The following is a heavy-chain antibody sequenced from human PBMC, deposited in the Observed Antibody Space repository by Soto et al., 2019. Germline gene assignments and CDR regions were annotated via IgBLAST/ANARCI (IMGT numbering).Heavy chain of an antibody. V-gene: IGHV3-30*18. CDR3: AKDGYGSGSYYHHYFDY. J-gene: IGHJ4*02. D-gene: IGHD3-10*01. Sequence: QVQLVESGGGVVQPGRSLRLSCAASGFTFSSYGMHWVRQAPGKGLEWVAVISYDGSNKYYADSVKGRFTISRDNSKNTLYLQMNSLRAEDTAVYYCAKDGYGSGSYYHHYFDYWGQGTLVTVSS. CDR2: ISYDGSNK. CDR1: GFTFSSYG.